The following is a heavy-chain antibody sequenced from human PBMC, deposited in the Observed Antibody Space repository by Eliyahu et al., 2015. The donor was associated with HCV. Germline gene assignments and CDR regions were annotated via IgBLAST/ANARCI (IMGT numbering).Heavy chain of an antibody. CDR1: GYTFTGXS. CDR3: ARDHTYYYDSSGYFPDDKAHWYFDL. Sequence: QVQLVQSGAEVKKPGASVKVSCKASGYTFTGXSMXWXRXAPGQGLVWKGWINPNSGGTNYAQKFQGRVTMTRDTSISTAYMELSRLRSDDTAVYYCARDHTYYYDSSGYFPDDKAHWYFDLWGRGTLVTVSS. J-gene: IGHJ2*01. V-gene: IGHV1-2*02. D-gene: IGHD3-22*01. CDR2: INPNSGGT.